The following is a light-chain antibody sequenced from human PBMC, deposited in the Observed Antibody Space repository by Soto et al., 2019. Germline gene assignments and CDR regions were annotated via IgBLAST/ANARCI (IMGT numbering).Light chain of an antibody. V-gene: IGKV1-5*01. CDR1: QSISSW. J-gene: IGKJ1*01. CDR2: DDS. CDR3: QQYNSYSRT. Sequence: DIQMTQSPSTLSASVGGSVTITCRASQSISSWLAWYQQKPGKAPKLLIYDDSSLESGVPSRFSGSGSGTELTLTISRLQPDDFATYYCQQYNSYSRTCGQGTKVDIK.